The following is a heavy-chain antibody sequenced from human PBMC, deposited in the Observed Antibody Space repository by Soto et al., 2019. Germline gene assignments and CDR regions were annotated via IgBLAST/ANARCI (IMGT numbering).Heavy chain of an antibody. CDR3: ARNSGMVRGVIISHYYYGMDV. V-gene: IGHV5-10-1*01. CDR2: IDPSDSYT. Sequence: PGESLKISCKGSGYSFTSYWISWVRQMPWKGLEWIGRIDPSDSYTNYSPSFQGHVTISADKSISTAYLQWSSLKASDTAMYYCARNSGMVRGVIISHYYYGMDVWGQGTTVTVSS. J-gene: IGHJ6*02. D-gene: IGHD3-10*01. CDR1: GYSFTSYW.